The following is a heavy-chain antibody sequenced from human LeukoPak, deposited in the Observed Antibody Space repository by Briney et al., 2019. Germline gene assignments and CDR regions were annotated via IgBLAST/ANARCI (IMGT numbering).Heavy chain of an antibody. V-gene: IGHV4-61*01. Sequence: SETLSLTYTVSGGSITSGNYHWSWIRQPPGKGLEWIGYIYYSGSTNYNPSLKSRVTISVDTSKNQFSLKLSSVTAADTAVYYCARQGLWFGELSFDYWGQGTLVTVSS. D-gene: IGHD3-10*01. CDR3: ARQGLWFGELSFDY. CDR2: IYYSGST. CDR1: GGSITSGNYH. J-gene: IGHJ4*02.